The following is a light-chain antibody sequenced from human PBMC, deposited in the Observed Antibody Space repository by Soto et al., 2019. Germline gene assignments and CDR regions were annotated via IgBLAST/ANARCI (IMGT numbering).Light chain of an antibody. CDR3: QQYGNSRT. J-gene: IGKJ1*01. V-gene: IGKV3-20*01. Sequence: EIVLTQSPGTLSLSPGERATLSCRASQSVSSKYLAWYQQKPGQAPRVLIYGTSIRASGVPERFSGGGSGTDFTLTITRLEPEDFAVYYCQQYGNSRTFGQGTKVEIK. CDR1: QSVSSKY. CDR2: GTS.